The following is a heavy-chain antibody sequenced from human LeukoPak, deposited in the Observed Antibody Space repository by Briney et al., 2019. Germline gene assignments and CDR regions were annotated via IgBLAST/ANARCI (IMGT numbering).Heavy chain of an antibody. Sequence: PSETLSLTCAVYGGSFSGYYWSWIRQPPGKGLEWIGEINHSGSTNYNPSLKSRVTISVDTSKNQFSLKLSSVTAADTAVYYRARYIAAAGKGPRMRYFDLWGRGTLVTVSS. D-gene: IGHD6-13*01. CDR1: GGSFSGYY. J-gene: IGHJ2*01. CDR3: ARYIAAAGKGPRMRYFDL. CDR2: INHSGST. V-gene: IGHV4-34*01.